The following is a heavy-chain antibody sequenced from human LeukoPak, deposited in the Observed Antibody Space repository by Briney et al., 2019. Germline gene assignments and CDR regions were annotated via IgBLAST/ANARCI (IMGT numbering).Heavy chain of an antibody. Sequence: GGSLRLSCAASGFTFSSYAMHWVRQAPGKGLEWVAVIYSGGSTYYADSVKGRFTISRDNSKNTLYLQMNSLRAEDTAVYYCARVGLGELFPSGYYYMDVWGKGTTVTVSS. CDR2: IYSGGST. CDR3: ARVGLGELFPSGYYYMDV. J-gene: IGHJ6*03. V-gene: IGHV3-53*01. CDR1: GFTFSSYA. D-gene: IGHD3-10*01.